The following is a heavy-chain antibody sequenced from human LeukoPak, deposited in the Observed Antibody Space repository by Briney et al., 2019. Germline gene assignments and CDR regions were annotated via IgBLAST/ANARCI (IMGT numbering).Heavy chain of an antibody. CDR2: IYSGGST. CDR1: GFTVSSNY. CDR3: ARGIAAAGTRGRGYYFDY. J-gene: IGHJ4*02. D-gene: IGHD6-13*01. Sequence: QPGGSLRLSCAASGFTVSSNYMSWVRQAPGKGLEWVSVIYSGGSTYYADSVKGRFTISRDNSKNTLYLQTNSLRAEDTAVYYCARGIAAAGTRGRGYYFDYWGQGTLVTVSS. V-gene: IGHV3-66*01.